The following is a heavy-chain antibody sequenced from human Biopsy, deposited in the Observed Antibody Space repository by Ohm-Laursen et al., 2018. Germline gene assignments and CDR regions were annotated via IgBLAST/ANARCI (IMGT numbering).Heavy chain of an antibody. V-gene: IGHV1-69*06. D-gene: IGHD3-10*01. J-gene: IGHJ5*02. CDR2: IIPTFDTP. Sequence: SVKVSCKASGGTFSSYVISWVRQVPGQGLEWMGRIIPTFDTPTYAPDFQGRVTFTADKSTGTAHLDLRSLRSEDTAVYYCAGGAAKGNPYDHWGQGTLVTVSS. CDR1: GGTFSSYV. CDR3: AGGAAKGNPYDH.